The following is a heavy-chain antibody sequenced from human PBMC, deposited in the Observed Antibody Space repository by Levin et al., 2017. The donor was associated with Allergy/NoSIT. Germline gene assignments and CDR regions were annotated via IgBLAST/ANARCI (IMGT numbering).Heavy chain of an antibody. D-gene: IGHD6-13*01. CDR3: ARHPTAAWDSIDV. J-gene: IGHJ3*01. CDR2: IYPGDFDT. V-gene: IGHV5-51*01. Sequence: GGSLRLSCKAFGYNFASKWVAWVRQTPGKGLEWMGIIYPGDFDTRYSPSFQGQVTISVDKSLSTAFLQMNSVKASDSGIYYCARHPTAAWDSIDVWGQGTSVTVSS. CDR1: GYNFASKW.